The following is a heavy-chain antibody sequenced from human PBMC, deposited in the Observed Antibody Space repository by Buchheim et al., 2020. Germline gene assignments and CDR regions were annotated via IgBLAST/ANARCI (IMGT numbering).Heavy chain of an antibody. J-gene: IGHJ6*02. CDR1: SGSISNYY. D-gene: IGHD1/OR15-1a*01. CDR2: IYNSGSS. CDR3: ARAHRQQNGQIRHYGMDV. V-gene: IGHV4-59*01. Sequence: QVQLQESGPGLVKASETLSLTCTVSSGSISNYYWSWIRQPPGKGLEWIGYIYNSGSSNYNPSLKSRVTISLDTSKKQIFLKLRSVTAADTAVYYCARAHRQQNGQIRHYGMDVWGQGTT.